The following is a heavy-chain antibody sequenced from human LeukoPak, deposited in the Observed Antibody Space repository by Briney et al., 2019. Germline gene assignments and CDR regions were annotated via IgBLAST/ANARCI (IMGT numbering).Heavy chain of an antibody. Sequence: SETLSLTCAVYGGSFSGYYWSWIRQPPGKGLEWIGEINHSGSTNYNPSLKSRVTISVDTSKNQFSLKLSSVTAADTAVYYCARGRGNHYGSGVLDYWGQGTLVTVSS. CDR3: ARGRGNHYGSGVLDY. D-gene: IGHD3-10*01. J-gene: IGHJ4*02. CDR2: INHSGST. V-gene: IGHV4-34*01. CDR1: GGSFSGYY.